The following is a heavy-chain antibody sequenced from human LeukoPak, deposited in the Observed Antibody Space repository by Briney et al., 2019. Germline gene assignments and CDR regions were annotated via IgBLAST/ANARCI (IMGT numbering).Heavy chain of an antibody. J-gene: IGHJ4*02. D-gene: IGHD3-3*01. CDR3: ARVGWSAHFDY. CDR2: IYHSGST. Sequence: PSETLSLXCTVSGYSISSGYYWGWIRQPPGKGLEWIGSIYHSGSTYYNPSLKSRVTISVDTSKNQFSLKLSSVTAADTAVYYCARVGWSAHFDYWGQGTLVTVSS. CDR1: GYSISSGYY. V-gene: IGHV4-38-2*02.